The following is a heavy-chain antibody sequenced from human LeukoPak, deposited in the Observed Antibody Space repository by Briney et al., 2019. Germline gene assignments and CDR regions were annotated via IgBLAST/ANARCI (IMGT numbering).Heavy chain of an antibody. V-gene: IGHV3-7*01. Sequence: GESLKISCKGSGYSFTSYWIGWVRPAPGKGLEWVANIEEDGTDKYYVDSVVGRFTISRDNAQNLLYLHMNSLRAEDTGVYYCAKSGGFFDTWGQGTLVTVSS. CDR2: IEEDGTDK. CDR3: AKSGGFFDT. CDR1: GYSFTSYW. J-gene: IGHJ4*02. D-gene: IGHD1-26*01.